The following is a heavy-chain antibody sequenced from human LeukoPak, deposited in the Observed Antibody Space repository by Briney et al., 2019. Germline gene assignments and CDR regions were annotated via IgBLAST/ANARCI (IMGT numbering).Heavy chain of an antibody. V-gene: IGHV3-23*01. Sequence: GGSLRHSCAASGFTFSSYAMTWVRQASGKGLEWVSAVRGSGFSTYYADSVKGRFTISRDNSKNTLYLQMNSLRADDTAVSYCAQGTWSAYSFVYWRQGTLVTVSS. J-gene: IGHJ4*02. CDR1: GFTFSSYA. D-gene: IGHD3-3*01. CDR2: VRGSGFST. CDR3: AQGTWSAYSFVY.